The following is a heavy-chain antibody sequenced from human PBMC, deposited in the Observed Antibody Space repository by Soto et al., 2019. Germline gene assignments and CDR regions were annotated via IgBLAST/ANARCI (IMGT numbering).Heavy chain of an antibody. V-gene: IGHV3-23*01. CDR1: GFTFSSYA. Sequence: GGSLRLSCAASGFTFSSYAMSWVRQAPGKGLEWVSAISGSGGSTYYADSVKGRFTISRDNSKNTLYLQMNGLRAEDTAVYYCAKDRNRYDYIWGSYRPLPLFDYWGQGTLVTVSS. J-gene: IGHJ4*02. D-gene: IGHD3-16*02. CDR3: AKDRNRYDYIWGSYRPLPLFDY. CDR2: ISGSGGST.